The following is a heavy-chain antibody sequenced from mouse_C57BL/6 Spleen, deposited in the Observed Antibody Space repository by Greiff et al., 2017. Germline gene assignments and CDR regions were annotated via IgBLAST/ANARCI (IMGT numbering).Heavy chain of an antibody. D-gene: IGHD1-1*01. Sequence: EVKLVESGGGLVKPGGSLKLSCAASGFTFSSYAMSWVRQTPEKRLEWVATISDGGSYTYNPDNVKGRFTISRDNAKNNLYLQMSHLKSEDTAMYYCARIITTVVAFDYWGQGTTLTVSS. J-gene: IGHJ2*01. V-gene: IGHV5-4*03. CDR1: GFTFSSYA. CDR3: ARIITTVVAFDY. CDR2: ISDGGSYT.